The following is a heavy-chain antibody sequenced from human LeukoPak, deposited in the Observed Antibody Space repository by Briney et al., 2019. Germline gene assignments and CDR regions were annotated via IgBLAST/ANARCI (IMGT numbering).Heavy chain of an antibody. J-gene: IGHJ4*02. V-gene: IGHV3-23*01. CDR1: GFTFSSYA. CDR3: AKDMVPATVGIYFDY. CDR2: ISGGGST. D-gene: IGHD4/OR15-4a*01. Sequence: GGSLRLSCSASGFTFSSYAMSWVRQAPGKGLEWVSAISGGGSTYYADSVKGRFTISRDNSKNTLYLQMNSLRAEDTAVYYCAKDMVPATVGIYFDYWGQGTLVTVSS.